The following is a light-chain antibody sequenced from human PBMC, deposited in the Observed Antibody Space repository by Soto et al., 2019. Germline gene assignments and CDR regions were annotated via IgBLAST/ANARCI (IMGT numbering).Light chain of an antibody. CDR3: SSYTSNIPFV. CDR1: SSDVGAYNY. J-gene: IGLJ1*01. Sequence: SVLTQPASVSGSPGQSITISCTGTSSDVGAYNYVSWYQQHPGKAPKLMIYEVSNRPSGVSSRFSGSKSGNTASLTISGLQAEDEADYYCSSYTSNIPFVFGTGTKVTVL. CDR2: EVS. V-gene: IGLV2-14*01.